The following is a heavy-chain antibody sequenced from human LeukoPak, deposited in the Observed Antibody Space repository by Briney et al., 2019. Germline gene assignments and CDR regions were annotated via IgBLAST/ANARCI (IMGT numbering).Heavy chain of an antibody. D-gene: IGHD1-14*01. CDR3: ARTNQISETAFDI. V-gene: IGHV4-59*01. CDR2: ILSSVST. J-gene: IGHJ3*02. Sequence: SETLSLTCTVSSGSINNYYWSWIRQPPGKGLEWIGYILSSVSTNYYPSVRSRVTISVDTSKNQFSLKLSSVTAADTAVYYCARTNQISETAFDIWGQGTMVIVSS. CDR1: SGSINNYY.